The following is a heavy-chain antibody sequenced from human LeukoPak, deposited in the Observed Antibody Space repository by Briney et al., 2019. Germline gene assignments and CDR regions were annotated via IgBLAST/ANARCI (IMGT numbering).Heavy chain of an antibody. Sequence: GASVKVSCKASGGNFNTYTTTWVRQAPGQGLEWMGGVVPLLGSPDYAQKFQDRLTITTDESTNTAYMDLHSLRSEDTAVYYCAREVGTGTLDDWAQGTLVIVSS. D-gene: IGHD1-1*01. J-gene: IGHJ4*02. CDR3: AREVGTGTLDD. CDR2: VVPLLGSP. CDR1: GGNFNTYT. V-gene: IGHV1-69*05.